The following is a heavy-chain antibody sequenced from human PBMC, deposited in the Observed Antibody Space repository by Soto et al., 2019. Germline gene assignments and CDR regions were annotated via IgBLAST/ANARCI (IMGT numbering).Heavy chain of an antibody. CDR1: GFTFSSYG. CDR3: AKGSGSYTSSPIDC. CDR2: INPSGGIT. D-gene: IGHD6-13*01. Sequence: GGSLRLSCAASGFTFSSYGMSWVRQAPGKGLEWVSGINPSGGITYYADSVKGRFTISRDNAKNTLYLQMNSLRAEDTAVYHCAKGSGSYTSSPIDCWGQGNLVTVSS. J-gene: IGHJ4*02. V-gene: IGHV3-23*01.